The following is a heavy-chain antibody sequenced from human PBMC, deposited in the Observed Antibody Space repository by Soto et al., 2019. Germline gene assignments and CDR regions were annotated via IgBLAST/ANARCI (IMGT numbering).Heavy chain of an antibody. CDR1: GFTFSSYA. CDR3: AKAGGPWRGMDV. Sequence: SLRLSCAASGFTFSSYAMSWVRQAPGKGLEWVSAISGSGGSTYYADSVKGRFTISRDNSKNTLYLQMNSLRAEDTAVYYCAKAGGPWRGMDVWGQGTTVTVSS. CDR2: ISGSGGST. J-gene: IGHJ6*02. V-gene: IGHV3-23*01. D-gene: IGHD3-10*01.